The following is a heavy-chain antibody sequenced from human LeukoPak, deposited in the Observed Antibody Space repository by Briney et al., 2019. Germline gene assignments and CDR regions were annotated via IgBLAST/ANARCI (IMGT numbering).Heavy chain of an antibody. V-gene: IGHV1-8*03. CDR1: GYSFTSSD. Sequence: GASVKVSCKASGYSFTSSDINWVRPATGQGLEWMRWMNPNSGNTGYAQKFQGRVTITSNTSISTAYMELSSLRSEDTAVYYCARFDYGGNSRFFDYWGQGTLVTVSS. CDR2: MNPNSGNT. CDR3: ARFDYGGNSRFFDY. J-gene: IGHJ4*02. D-gene: IGHD4-23*01.